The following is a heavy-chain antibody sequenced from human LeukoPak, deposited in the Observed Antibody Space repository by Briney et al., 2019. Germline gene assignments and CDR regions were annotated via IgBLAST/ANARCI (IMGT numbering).Heavy chain of an antibody. Sequence: GGSLRLSCAASRFTFSTYGMHWVRQAPGKGLEWVAFTRYDGSTNFYTDSVKGRFTISRDNSKNTLYLQMSSLRAEDTAVYYCATLVAPAATGYFDYWGQGTLVTVSS. CDR2: TRYDGSTN. CDR3: ATLVAPAATGYFDY. D-gene: IGHD2-2*01. CDR1: RFTFSTYG. J-gene: IGHJ4*02. V-gene: IGHV3-30*02.